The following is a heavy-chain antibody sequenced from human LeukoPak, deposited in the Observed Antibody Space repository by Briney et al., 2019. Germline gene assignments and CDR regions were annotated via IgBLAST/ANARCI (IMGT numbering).Heavy chain of an antibody. CDR1: GGSISSSSYY. Sequence: SETLSLTCTVSGGSISSSSYYWGWIRQPPGKGLEWIGSIYYSGSTYYNPSLKSRVTISVDTSKNQFSLKLSSVTAADTAVYYCAVADADYYDSSGYYYFDYWGQGTLVAVSS. V-gene: IGHV4-39*01. J-gene: IGHJ4*02. CDR2: IYYSGST. CDR3: AVADADYYDSSGYYYFDY. D-gene: IGHD3-22*01.